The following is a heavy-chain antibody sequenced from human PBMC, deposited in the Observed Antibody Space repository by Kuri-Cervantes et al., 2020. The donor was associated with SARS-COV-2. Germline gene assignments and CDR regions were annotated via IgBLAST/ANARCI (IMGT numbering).Heavy chain of an antibody. Sequence: SVKVSCKASGYTFTSYYMHWVRQAPGQGLEWMGRIIPILGIANYAQKFQGRVTITADKSTSTAYMELSSLRSEDTAVYYCARTYDSSGYPYYWGQGTLVTVSS. CDR3: ARTYDSSGYPYY. J-gene: IGHJ4*02. V-gene: IGHV1-69*02. D-gene: IGHD3-22*01. CDR2: IIPILGIA. CDR1: GYTFTSYY.